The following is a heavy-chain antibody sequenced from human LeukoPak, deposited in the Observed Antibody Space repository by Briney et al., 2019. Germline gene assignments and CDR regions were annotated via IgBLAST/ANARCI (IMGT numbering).Heavy chain of an antibody. CDR1: GFTFSSYW. V-gene: IGHV3-74*01. CDR3: ARHYRQAAALDY. CDR2: INSDGSST. J-gene: IGHJ4*02. Sequence: GGSLRLSCAASGFTFSSYWMHWVRRAPGKGLVWVSRINSDGSSTSYADSVKGRFTISRDNAKNTLYLQMNSLRAEDTAVYYCARHYRQAAALDYWGQGTLVTVSS. D-gene: IGHD6-13*01.